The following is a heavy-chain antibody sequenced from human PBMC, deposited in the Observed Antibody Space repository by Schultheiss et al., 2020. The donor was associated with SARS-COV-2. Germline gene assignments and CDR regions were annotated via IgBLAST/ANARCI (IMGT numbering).Heavy chain of an antibody. Sequence: GESLKISCAASGFTFSSYAMSWVRQAPGKGLEWVSAISGSGGSTYYADSVKGRFTISRDNSKNTLYLQMNSLRAEDTAVYYCAKDIVRTGVEHYYDSSGYYTPDWGQGTLVTVSS. CDR1: GFTFSSYA. J-gene: IGHJ4*02. V-gene: IGHV3-23*01. CDR2: ISGSGGST. D-gene: IGHD3-22*01. CDR3: AKDIVRTGVEHYYDSSGYYTPD.